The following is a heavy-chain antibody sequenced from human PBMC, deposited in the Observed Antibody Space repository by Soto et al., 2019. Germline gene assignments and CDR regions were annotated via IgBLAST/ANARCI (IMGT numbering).Heavy chain of an antibody. CDR1: GDSVSINSAA. CDR2: TYYRSKWYN. D-gene: IGHD1-1*01. J-gene: IGHJ6*03. Sequence: PSQTLSLTCAISGDSVSINSAAWNWIRQSPSRGLEWLGRTYYRSKWYNDYAVSVKSRITINPDTSKNQFSLQLNSVTPEDTAVYYCARDRYNWNDDYYYMDVWGKGTTVTVSS. V-gene: IGHV6-1*01. CDR3: ARDRYNWNDDYYYMDV.